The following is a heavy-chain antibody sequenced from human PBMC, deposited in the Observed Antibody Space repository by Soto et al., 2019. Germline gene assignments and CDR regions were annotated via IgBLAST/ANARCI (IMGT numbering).Heavy chain of an antibody. CDR2: IKSKTDGGTP. D-gene: IGHD6-6*01. J-gene: IGHJ4*02. Sequence: PGGSLRLSCAASGFTFSNAWINWVRQAPGKGLEWVGRIKSKTDGGTPDYAAPVKGRFAISRDDSKDMVYLQMNSLKTEDTAVYYCASHSSSSSLDYWGQGTLVTVSS. V-gene: IGHV3-15*07. CDR1: GFTFSNAW. CDR3: ASHSSSSSLDY.